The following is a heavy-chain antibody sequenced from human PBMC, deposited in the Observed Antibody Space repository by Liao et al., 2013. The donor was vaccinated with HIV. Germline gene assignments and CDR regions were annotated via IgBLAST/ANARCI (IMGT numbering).Heavy chain of an antibody. CDR3: ARDAYFDWDNWFDP. Sequence: QVQLQESGPGLVKPSQTLSLTCTVSGGSISSGSSYWSWIRQPAGKGLEWIGRIYTSGSTNYNPSLKSRVTISVDTSKIQFSLKLSSVTAADTAVYYCARDAYFDWDNWFDPWGQGTLVTVSS. J-gene: IGHJ5*02. D-gene: IGHD3-9*01. CDR1: GGSISSGSSY. V-gene: IGHV4-61*02. CDR2: IYTSGST.